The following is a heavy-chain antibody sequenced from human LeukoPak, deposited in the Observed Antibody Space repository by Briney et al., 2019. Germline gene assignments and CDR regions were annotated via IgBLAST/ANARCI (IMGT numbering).Heavy chain of an antibody. CDR3: STDFWSGYYTFFDV. CDR1: AFTCSNVW. J-gene: IGHJ3*01. Sequence: AVSLRFYCAASAFTCSNVWMSWLRQAPGMGREWVGSIKSKTDGGTIDYAAPVTGRFNISRDDSNNTLYMQMKSLKAEDTAVYYCSTDFWSGYYTFFDVWGQGTMVTVSS. V-gene: IGHV3-15*01. CDR2: IKSKTDGGTI. D-gene: IGHD3-3*01.